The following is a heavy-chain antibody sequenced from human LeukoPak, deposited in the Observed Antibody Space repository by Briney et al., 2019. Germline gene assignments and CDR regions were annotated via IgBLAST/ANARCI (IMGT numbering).Heavy chain of an antibody. CDR2: IIPIFGTA. Sequence: SVKVSCKASGGTFSSYAISWVRQAPGQGLEWVGRIIPIFGTANYAQKFQGRVTLTTDESTSTAYTELSSLRSEDTAVDYWLCGDGVATHGSFDYWGQGTLVTVSS. CDR1: GGTFSSYA. D-gene: IGHD3-3*01. V-gene: IGHV1-69*05. J-gene: IGHJ4*02. CDR3: LCGDGVATHGSFDY.